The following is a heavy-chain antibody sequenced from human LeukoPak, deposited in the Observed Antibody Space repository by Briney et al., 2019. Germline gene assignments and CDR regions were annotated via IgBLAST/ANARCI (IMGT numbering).Heavy chain of an antibody. Sequence: GGSLRLSCAASGFTFSNAWMSWVRQAPGKGLEWVGRIKSKTDGGTTDYAAPVKGRFTISRDDSKNTLYLQMNSLKTGDTAVYYCTIRFQAYYDILTGYSHFDYWGQGTLVTVSS. CDR1: GFTFSNAW. CDR3: TIRFQAYYDILTGYSHFDY. J-gene: IGHJ4*02. CDR2: IKSKTDGGTT. V-gene: IGHV3-15*01. D-gene: IGHD3-9*01.